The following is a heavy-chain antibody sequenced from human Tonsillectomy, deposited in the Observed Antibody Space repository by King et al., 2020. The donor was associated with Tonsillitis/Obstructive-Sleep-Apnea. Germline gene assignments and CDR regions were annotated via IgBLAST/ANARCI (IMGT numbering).Heavy chain of an antibody. CDR1: GFTFSSYE. V-gene: IGHV3-48*03. Sequence: DVQLVESGGGLVQPGGSLRLSCAASGFTFSSYEMNWVRQAPGKGLEWLSYISSSGRTKFYADSVKGRFTISRDNSKNSLYLQMNSLRAEDTAVYYCARLGYGDYSFDYWGQGTLVTVSS. J-gene: IGHJ4*02. CDR3: ARLGYGDYSFDY. D-gene: IGHD4-17*01. CDR2: ISSSGRTK.